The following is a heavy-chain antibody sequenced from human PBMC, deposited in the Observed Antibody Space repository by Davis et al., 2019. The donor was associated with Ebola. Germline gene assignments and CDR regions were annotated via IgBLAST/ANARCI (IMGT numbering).Heavy chain of an antibody. Sequence: HSQTLSLTCDLSGDSVSSNSGAWNWISQSPSRGLECLGRTYYNSKWYNDYAASVKCRIIINPDTSKNQFSLQLNSVTPEDTAMYYCARGWLRGGMDVWGEGTTVTVSS. D-gene: IGHD5-18*01. CDR1: GDSVSSNSGA. V-gene: IGHV6-1*01. CDR2: TYYNSKWYN. J-gene: IGHJ6*04. CDR3: ARGWLRGGMDV.